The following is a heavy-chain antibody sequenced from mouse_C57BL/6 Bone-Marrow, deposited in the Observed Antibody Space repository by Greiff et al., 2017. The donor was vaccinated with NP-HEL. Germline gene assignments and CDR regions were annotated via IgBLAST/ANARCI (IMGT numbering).Heavy chain of an antibody. CDR1: GYTFTSYW. D-gene: IGHD2-5*01. CDR3: ARSPSYYSNPYYAMDY. CDR2: IHPNSGST. J-gene: IGHJ4*01. Sequence: QVQLQQPGAELVKPGASVKLSCKASGYTFTSYWMHWVKQRPGQGLEWIGMIHPNSGSTNYNEKFKSKATLTVDKSSSTAYMQLSSLTSEDSAVYYCARSPSYYSNPYYAMDYWGQGTSVTVSS. V-gene: IGHV1-64*01.